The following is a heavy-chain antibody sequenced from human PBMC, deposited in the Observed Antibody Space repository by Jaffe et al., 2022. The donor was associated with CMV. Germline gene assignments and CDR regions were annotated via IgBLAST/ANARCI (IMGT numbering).Heavy chain of an antibody. CDR3: ARDFSSSFDY. Sequence: EVQLVESGGGLVKPGGSLRLSCAASGFTFSSYSMNWVRQAPGKGLEWVSSINSSSSYIFYADSVKGRFTISRDNAKNSLYLQMNSLRAEDTAVYYCARDFSSSFDYWGQGTLVTVSS. CDR1: GFTFSSYS. D-gene: IGHD6-6*01. CDR2: INSSSSYI. V-gene: IGHV3-21*01. J-gene: IGHJ4*02.